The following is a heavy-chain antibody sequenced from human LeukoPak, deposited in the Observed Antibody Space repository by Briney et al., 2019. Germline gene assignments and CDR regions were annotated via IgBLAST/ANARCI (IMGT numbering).Heavy chain of an antibody. J-gene: IGHJ3*02. CDR3: ARDIELRGAFDI. CDR2: IYYSGST. D-gene: IGHD1-26*01. CDR1: GGSISSYS. Sequence: SETLSLTCTVSGGSISSYSWSWIRQPPGKGLEWIGYIYYSGSTYYNPSLKSRVTISVDTSKNQFSLKLSSVTAADTAVYYCARDIELRGAFDIWGQGTMVTVSS. V-gene: IGHV4-59*12.